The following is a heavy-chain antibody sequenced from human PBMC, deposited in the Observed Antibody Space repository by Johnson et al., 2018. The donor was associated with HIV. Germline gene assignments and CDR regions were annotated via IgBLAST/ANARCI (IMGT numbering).Heavy chain of an antibody. CDR2: INQDDSEK. D-gene: IGHD3-22*01. J-gene: IGHJ3*02. CDR1: GFTFSDYW. Sequence: VQLVESGGGLVQPGGSLRLSCAASGFTFSDYWMSWVRQAPGQGLEWVANINQDDSEKYHVDSVKGRFSISRDNGKDAVYLQMSSLRPEDTAVYFCARDRPHYDNGYYYVPDAFDIWGQGTMVTVSS. V-gene: IGHV3-7*03. CDR3: ARDRPHYDNGYYYVPDAFDI.